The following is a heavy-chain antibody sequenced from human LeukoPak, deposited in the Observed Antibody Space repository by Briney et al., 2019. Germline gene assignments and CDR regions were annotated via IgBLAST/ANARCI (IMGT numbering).Heavy chain of an antibody. D-gene: IGHD3-3*01. Sequence: SETLSLTCAVYGGSFSGYYWSWIRQPPGKGLEWIGYIYYSGSTNYNPSLKSRVTISVDTSKNQFSLKLSSVTAADTAVYYCARASGSTIFNYYGMDVWGQGTTVTVSS. CDR2: IYYSGST. V-gene: IGHV4-59*01. CDR1: GGSFSGYY. CDR3: ARASGSTIFNYYGMDV. J-gene: IGHJ6*02.